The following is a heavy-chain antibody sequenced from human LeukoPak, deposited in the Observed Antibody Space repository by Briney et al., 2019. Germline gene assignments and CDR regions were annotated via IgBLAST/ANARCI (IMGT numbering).Heavy chain of an antibody. CDR1: GGSISNYY. CDR2: IYYTGST. Sequence: PSETLSLTCTVSGGSISNYYWSWIRQPPEKGLEWIGYIYYTGSTNYNPSLKSRVTMSVDTSKNQFSLKLSSVTAADTAVYYCARDRSGWYRWFDSWGQGTRVTVSS. CDR3: ARDRSGWYRWFDS. J-gene: IGHJ5*01. D-gene: IGHD6-19*01. V-gene: IGHV4-59*01.